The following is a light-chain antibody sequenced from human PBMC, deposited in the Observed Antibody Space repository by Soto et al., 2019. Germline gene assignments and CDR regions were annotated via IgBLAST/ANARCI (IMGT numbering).Light chain of an antibody. J-gene: IGKJ5*01. Sequence: DIQMTQSPSSLSSSVGDRVTITCRASQGISNFLAWYQQKPGKVPTLLISAASTLQSAVPSRFSGSGSATDFTLTITSLQPDDVATYYCQKYSSVSTFGQGTRLEI. CDR1: QGISNF. CDR3: QKYSSVST. V-gene: IGKV1-27*01. CDR2: AAS.